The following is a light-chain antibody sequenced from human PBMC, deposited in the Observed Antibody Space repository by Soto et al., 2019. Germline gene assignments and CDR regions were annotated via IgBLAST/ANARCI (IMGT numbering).Light chain of an antibody. CDR1: QSVSSSY. CDR2: GAS. Sequence: DSVLTQAPGTLSISPGERATLSCRASQSVSSSYLAWYQQKPGQAPRLLIYGASSRATGIPDRFSGSGSGTDFTLTISRLEPEDFAVYYCQQYGSSPGTFGGGTKVDIK. V-gene: IGKV3-20*01. J-gene: IGKJ4*01. CDR3: QQYGSSPGT.